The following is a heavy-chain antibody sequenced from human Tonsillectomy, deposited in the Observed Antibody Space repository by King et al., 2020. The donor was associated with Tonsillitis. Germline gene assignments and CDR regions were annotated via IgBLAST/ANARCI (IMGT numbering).Heavy chain of an antibody. CDR1: GFTFSSYA. CDR2: ISGSGGST. V-gene: IGHV3-23*04. Sequence: VQLVESGGGLVQPGGSLRLSCAASGFTFSSYAMSWVRQAPGKGLEWVSAISGSGGSTYYADSVKGRFTISRDNSKNTLYLQMNSLRAEDTAVYYCAKELLGLTGYEIDAFDIWGQGTMVTVSS. D-gene: IGHD3-9*01. J-gene: IGHJ3*02. CDR3: AKELLGLTGYEIDAFDI.